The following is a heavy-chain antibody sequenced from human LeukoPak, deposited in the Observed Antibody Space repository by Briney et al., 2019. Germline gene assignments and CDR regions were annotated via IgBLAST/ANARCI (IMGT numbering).Heavy chain of an antibody. CDR3: AREVQWELPDS. V-gene: IGHV3-48*03. Sequence: GGSLRLSCAASGFTFSSYEMNWVRQAPGKGLEWVSYITADGTHKYDADSVKGRFIISRDNARNLLYLHMNSLRVDDTAIYYCAREVQWELPDSWGQGTLVTVSS. J-gene: IGHJ5*01. CDR1: GFTFSSYE. CDR2: ITADGTHK. D-gene: IGHD1-26*01.